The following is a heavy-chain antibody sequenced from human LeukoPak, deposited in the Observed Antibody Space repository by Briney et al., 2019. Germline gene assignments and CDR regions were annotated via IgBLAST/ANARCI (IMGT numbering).Heavy chain of an antibody. Sequence: PGGSLRLSCAASGFTFSSYAMSWVRQAPGKGLEWVSAIWGSGGSTYYAYSGKGRFTISRDNSKNTLYLQMNSLRAEDTSVYYCAKDSHGSYGPPDYWGQGTLVTVSS. V-gene: IGHV3-23*01. D-gene: IGHD1-26*01. CDR2: IWGSGGST. CDR1: GFTFSSYA. J-gene: IGHJ4*02. CDR3: AKDSHGSYGPPDY.